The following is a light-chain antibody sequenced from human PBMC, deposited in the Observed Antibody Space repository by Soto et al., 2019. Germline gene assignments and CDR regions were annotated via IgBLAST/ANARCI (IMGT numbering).Light chain of an antibody. CDR3: QQYYSYPRT. V-gene: IGKV1-8*01. Sequence: AIRMTQSPSSLSASTGDRVTITCRASQGISSYLAWYQQKPGKAPKLLIYAASTLQSGVPSRFSGSGSGTDFTFPLSRLESEDFSNYYCQQYYSYPRTFGQGTKVEIK. J-gene: IGKJ1*01. CDR1: QGISSY. CDR2: AAS.